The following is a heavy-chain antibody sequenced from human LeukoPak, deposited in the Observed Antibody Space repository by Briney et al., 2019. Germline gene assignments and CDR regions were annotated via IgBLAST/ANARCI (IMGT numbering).Heavy chain of an antibody. Sequence: PSETLSLTCTVSGGSISSGGYYWSWIRQHPGKGLEWIGYIYYSGSTYYNPSLKSRVTISVDTSKNQFSLKLSSATAADTAVYYCARARNRAQYFDYWGQGTLVTVSS. D-gene: IGHD1-14*01. CDR2: IYYSGST. CDR1: GGSISSGGYY. V-gene: IGHV4-31*03. J-gene: IGHJ4*02. CDR3: ARARNRAQYFDY.